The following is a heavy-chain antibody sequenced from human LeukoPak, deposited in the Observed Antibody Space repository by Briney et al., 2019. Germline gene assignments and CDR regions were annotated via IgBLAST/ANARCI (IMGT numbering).Heavy chain of an antibody. CDR1: GGSLSPYY. CDR2: IYYSGTT. V-gene: IGHV4-59*12. Sequence: SETLSLTCTVSGGSLSPYYWIWIRQLPGKELEYIGYIYYSGTTNYNPSLKSRVTISVDTSKNQFSLKLSSVTAADTAVYYCARVPATVTTYSAFDYWGQGTLVTVSS. J-gene: IGHJ4*02. D-gene: IGHD4-17*01. CDR3: ARVPATVTTYSAFDY.